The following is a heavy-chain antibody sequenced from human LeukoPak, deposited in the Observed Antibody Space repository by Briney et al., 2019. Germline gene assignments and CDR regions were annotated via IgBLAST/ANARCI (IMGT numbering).Heavy chain of an antibody. CDR1: GGSISSYY. CDR3: ARSYSDFWSGYPLRGNYYYYMDV. Sequence: PSETLSLTCTVSGGSISSYYWSWIRQPPGKGLEWIGYIYYSGSTNYNPSLKSRVTISVDTSKNQFSLKLSSVTAADTAVYYCARSYSDFWSGYPLRGNYYYYMDVWGKGTTVTVSS. J-gene: IGHJ6*03. CDR2: IYYSGST. D-gene: IGHD3-3*01. V-gene: IGHV4-59*01.